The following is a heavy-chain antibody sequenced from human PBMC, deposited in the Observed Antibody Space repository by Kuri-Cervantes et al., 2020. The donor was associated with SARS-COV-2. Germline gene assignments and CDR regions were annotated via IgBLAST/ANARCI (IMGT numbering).Heavy chain of an antibody. CDR1: GFTVSSNY. D-gene: IGHD1-26*01. Sequence: GGSLRLSCAASGFTVSSNYMSWVRQAPGKGLEWVSVIYSCGSKYYADSVKGRFTISRDNSKNTLYLQMNSLRAEDTAVYYCARRSGSYYSYYFDYWGQGTLVTVSS. CDR2: IYSCGSK. J-gene: IGHJ4*02. CDR3: ARRSGSYYSYYFDY. V-gene: IGHV3-66*03.